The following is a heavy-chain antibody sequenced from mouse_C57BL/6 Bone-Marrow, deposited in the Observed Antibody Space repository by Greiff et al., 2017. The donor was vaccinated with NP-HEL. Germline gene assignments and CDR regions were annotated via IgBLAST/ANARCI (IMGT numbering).Heavy chain of an antibody. D-gene: IGHD2-3*01. Sequence: EVQLVESGPGMVKPSQSLSLTCTVTGYSITSGYDWHWIRHFPGNKLEWMGYISYSGSTNYNPSLKSRISITHDTSKNHFFLKLNSVTTEDTATYYCARRAWLLQWYFDVWGTGTTVTVSS. CDR3: ARRAWLLQWYFDV. CDR2: ISYSGST. CDR1: GYSITSGYD. J-gene: IGHJ1*03. V-gene: IGHV3-1*01.